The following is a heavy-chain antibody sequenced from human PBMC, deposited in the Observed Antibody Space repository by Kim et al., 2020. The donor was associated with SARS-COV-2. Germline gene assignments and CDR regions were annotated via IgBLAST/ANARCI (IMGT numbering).Heavy chain of an antibody. D-gene: IGHD5-18*01. Sequence: KGRFTIARDNDKNSLYLQMNSLRAEDTAVYYCARDLVGYVDTAMVLAFDIWGQGTMVTVSS. CDR3: ARDLVGYVDTAMVLAFDI. J-gene: IGHJ3*02. V-gene: IGHV3-11*06.